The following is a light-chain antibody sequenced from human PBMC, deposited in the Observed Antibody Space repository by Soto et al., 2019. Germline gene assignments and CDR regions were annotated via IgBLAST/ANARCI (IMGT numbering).Light chain of an antibody. CDR3: RQYYDWPVVT. J-gene: IGKJ4*01. Sequence: IIMTQSPATLSVSPGERVTLSCRASQSISTNLAWYQQKPGQAPRLLIYGASTRDTHIPDRFSGTGSETEFTLSVSSLQSEDFAVYYCRQYYDWPVVTFGGGTRVDI. CDR2: GAS. CDR1: QSISTN. V-gene: IGKV3-15*01.